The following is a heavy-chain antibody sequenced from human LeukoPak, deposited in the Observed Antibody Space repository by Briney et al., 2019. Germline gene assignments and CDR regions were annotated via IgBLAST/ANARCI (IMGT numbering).Heavy chain of an antibody. Sequence: ASVKVSCKVSGYTLTELSMHWVRQAPGKGLEWMGGFDPEDGETIYAQKFQGRVAMTEDTSTDTAYMELSSLRPEDTAVYYCAAVSSSWYVAAFDYWGQGTLVTVSS. CDR3: AAVSSSWYVAAFDY. D-gene: IGHD6-13*01. CDR2: FDPEDGET. J-gene: IGHJ4*02. CDR1: GYTLTELS. V-gene: IGHV1-24*01.